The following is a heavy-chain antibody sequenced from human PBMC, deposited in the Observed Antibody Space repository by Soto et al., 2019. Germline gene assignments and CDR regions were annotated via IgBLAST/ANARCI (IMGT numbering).Heavy chain of an antibody. CDR2: ISSNGGST. D-gene: IGHD2-8*01. J-gene: IGHJ4*02. CDR1: GFTFSSYA. Sequence: GGSLRLSCSASGFTFSSYAMHWVRQAPGKGLEYVSAISSNGGSTYYADSVKGRFTISRDNSKNTLYLQMSSLRAEDTAVYYCVKDGVQQYKRGLVWGQGTLVTVSS. CDR3: VKDGVQQYKRGLV. V-gene: IGHV3-64D*08.